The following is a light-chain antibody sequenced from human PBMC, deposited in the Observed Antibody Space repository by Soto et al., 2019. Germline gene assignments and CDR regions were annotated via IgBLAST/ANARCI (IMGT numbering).Light chain of an antibody. Sequence: QSVLTQPPSVSGAPGQRVTISRTGSSSSIGAGYDVHWYQRLPGTAPKLLIYGNNNRPSGVPDRFSGSKSGTSASPAITGLQAEDEADYYCQSYDSSLSGYVFGTGTKVTVL. V-gene: IGLV1-40*01. CDR2: GNN. CDR3: QSYDSSLSGYV. J-gene: IGLJ1*01. CDR1: SSSIGAGYD.